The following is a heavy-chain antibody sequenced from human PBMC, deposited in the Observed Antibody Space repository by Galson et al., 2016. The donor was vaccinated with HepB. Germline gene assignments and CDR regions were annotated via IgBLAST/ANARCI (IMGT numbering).Heavy chain of an antibody. D-gene: IGHD3-16*01. CDR3: AKFGRPLGDDYYYYGMDV. Sequence: SLRLSCAAYGFNFDIYAMSWVRQAPRKGLEWVSTITGRGDSAFYADSLKSRFTVSRDNSKNTLYLQISSLSAEDTALYYCAKFGRPLGDDYYYYGMDVWGQGTAVTVSS. CDR2: ITGRGDSA. CDR1: GFNFDIYA. J-gene: IGHJ6*02. V-gene: IGHV3-23*01.